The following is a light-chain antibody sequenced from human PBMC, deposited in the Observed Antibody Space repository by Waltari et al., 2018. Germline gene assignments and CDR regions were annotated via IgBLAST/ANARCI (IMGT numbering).Light chain of an antibody. CDR3: QQPSDWLLT. CDR1: QCVSSY. CDR2: DAS. V-gene: IGKV3-11*01. J-gene: IGKJ4*01. Sequence: EIVLTQSQATLPLSPGERETLSFQASQCVSSYLAWYPQKSGQAPRLPIYDASNWASGIPARFSCGGSGTDFTLTISSLEPEDFAVYYFQQPSDWLLTFGGGTKVEIK.